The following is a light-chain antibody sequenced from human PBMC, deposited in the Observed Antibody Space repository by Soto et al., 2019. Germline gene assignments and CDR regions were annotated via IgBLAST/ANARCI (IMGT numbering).Light chain of an antibody. CDR1: QGISSY. Sequence: DIELTQSPSFLSASVGDRVTITCRASQGISSYLALYQQKPGKAPKLLIYAASTLQSGGPSRFSGSGSGTESNLTISSLQPEDFATYYCQQLNSYHLFTFGPGTKVDIK. CDR2: AAS. V-gene: IGKV1-9*01. CDR3: QQLNSYHLFT. J-gene: IGKJ3*01.